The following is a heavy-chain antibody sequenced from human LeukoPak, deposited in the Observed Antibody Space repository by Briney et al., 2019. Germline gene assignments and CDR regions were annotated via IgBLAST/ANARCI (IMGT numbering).Heavy chain of an antibody. D-gene: IGHD5-24*01. V-gene: IGHV3-9*01. CDR2: ISWNSGSI. Sequence: GRCLRLVCAASGFTVDVSAMESVRLAPGGGLGWVSGISWNSGSIGYADSVKGRFTISRDNAKNCLYLQMNSLRAEDTALYYCAKGESGWLQNYFDYWGQGTLVTVSS. J-gene: IGHJ4*02. CDR1: GFTVDVSA. CDR3: AKGESGWLQNYFDY.